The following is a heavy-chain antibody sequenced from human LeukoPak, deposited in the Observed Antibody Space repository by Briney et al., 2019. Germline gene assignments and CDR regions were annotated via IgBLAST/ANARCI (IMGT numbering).Heavy chain of an antibody. J-gene: IGHJ4*02. V-gene: IGHV3-23*01. CDR2: ISGSGGST. CDR1: GFTFSSYA. D-gene: IGHD1-26*01. Sequence: GGSPRLSCAASGFTFSSYAMSWVRQAPGKGLEWVSAISGSGGSTYYADSVKGRFTISRDNSKNTLYLQMNSLRAEDTAVYYCAKSIALNSGSLGNWGQGTLVTVSS. CDR3: AKSIALNSGSLGN.